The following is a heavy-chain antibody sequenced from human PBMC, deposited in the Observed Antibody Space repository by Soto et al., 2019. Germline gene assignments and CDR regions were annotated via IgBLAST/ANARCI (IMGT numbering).Heavy chain of an antibody. V-gene: IGHV4-31*03. Sequence: QVQLQESGPGLVKPSQTLSLTCTVSGGSISSGGYYWSWIRQHPGKGLEWIGYIYYSGSTYYNPSLKSRVTISVDTSKNQFSLKLSSVTAADTAVYYCARVGEGSVARGYAFDIWGQGTMVTVSS. J-gene: IGHJ3*02. CDR2: IYYSGST. D-gene: IGHD3-10*01. CDR3: ARVGEGSVARGYAFDI. CDR1: GGSISSGGYY.